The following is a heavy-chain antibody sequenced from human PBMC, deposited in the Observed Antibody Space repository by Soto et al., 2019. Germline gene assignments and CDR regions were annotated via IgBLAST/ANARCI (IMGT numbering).Heavy chain of an antibody. CDR1: GFTFSNAW. V-gene: IGHV3-15*01. Sequence: GGSLRLSCAASGFTFSNAWMSWVRQAPGKGLEWVGRIKSKTDGGTTDYAAPVKGRFTISRDDSKNTLYLQMNSLKTEDTAVYYCTTATRGFVKFYYYYYMDVWGKGTTVTVSS. CDR2: IKSKTDGGTT. CDR3: TTATRGFVKFYYYYYMDV. D-gene: IGHD3-10*01. J-gene: IGHJ6*03.